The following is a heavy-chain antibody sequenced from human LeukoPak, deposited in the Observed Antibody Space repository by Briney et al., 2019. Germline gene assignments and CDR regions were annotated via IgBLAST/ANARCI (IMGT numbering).Heavy chain of an antibody. V-gene: IGHV3-30*02. CDR3: AKGPAFQLDY. J-gene: IGHJ4*02. CDR1: GFTFSSYG. Sequence: GGSLRLSCAASGFTFSSYGMHWVRRAPGKGLEWVAFIRYDGSNKYYADSVKGRFTISRDNSKNTLYLQMNSLRAEDTAIYYCAKGPAFQLDYWGQGTLVTVSS. D-gene: IGHD2/OR15-2a*01. CDR2: IRYDGSNK.